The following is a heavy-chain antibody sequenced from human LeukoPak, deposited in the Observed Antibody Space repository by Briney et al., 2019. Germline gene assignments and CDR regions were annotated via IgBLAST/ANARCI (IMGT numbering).Heavy chain of an antibody. CDR3: ARGLRGRYSYGYYFDY. V-gene: IGHV4-34*01. CDR1: GGSFSGYY. Sequence: MTSETLSLTCAVYGGSFSGYYWSWIRQPPGKGLEWIGEINHSGSTNYNPSPKSRVTISVDTSKNQFSLKLSSVTAADTAVYYCARGLRGRYSYGYYFDYWGQGTLVTVSS. D-gene: IGHD5-18*01. CDR2: INHSGST. J-gene: IGHJ4*02.